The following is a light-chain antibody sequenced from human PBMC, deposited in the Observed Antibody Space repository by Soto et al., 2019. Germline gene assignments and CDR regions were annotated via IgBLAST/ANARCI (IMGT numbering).Light chain of an antibody. CDR1: SSDVGAYNY. CDR3: NSITSITTYV. Sequence: QSVLTQPASVSGSPGQSITISCTGTSSDVGAYNYVSWYQQHPGKAPKLMLYDVANRPSGVSNRFSGSKSGNTASLTISGLQAEDETDYYCNSITSITTYVFGTGSMVPVL. CDR2: DVA. V-gene: IGLV2-14*01. J-gene: IGLJ1*01.